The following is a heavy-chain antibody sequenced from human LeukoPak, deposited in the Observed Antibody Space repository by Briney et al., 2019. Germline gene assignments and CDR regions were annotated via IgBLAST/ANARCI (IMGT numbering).Heavy chain of an antibody. CDR3: ARDAAYFDSSGYYPDPLDY. V-gene: IGHV3-21*01. D-gene: IGHD3-22*01. J-gene: IGHJ4*02. CDR2: ISPSGDHR. Sequence: GGSMRLSCAASGSIFSAYNINWVRPAPGKVLEWVSCISPSGDHRYYADSVRVRFTISRDNAKNSLYLQMISLRAEDTAVYYCARDAAYFDSSGYYPDPLDYWGQGTLVSVSS. CDR1: GSIFSAYN.